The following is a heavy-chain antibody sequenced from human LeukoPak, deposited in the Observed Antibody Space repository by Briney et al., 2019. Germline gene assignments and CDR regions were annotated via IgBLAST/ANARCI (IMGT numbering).Heavy chain of an antibody. CDR3: AKVDWENYDYYYYYMDV. CDR2: ISSSGSTI. J-gene: IGHJ6*03. CDR1: GFTFSDYY. V-gene: IGHV3-11*01. Sequence: PGGSLRLSCAASGFTFSDYYMSWIRQAPGKGLEWVSYISSSGSTIYYADSVKGRFTISRDNSKNTVYLQMNSLRAEDTAVYYCAKVDWENYDYYYYYMDVWGKGTTVTVSS. D-gene: IGHD1-7*01.